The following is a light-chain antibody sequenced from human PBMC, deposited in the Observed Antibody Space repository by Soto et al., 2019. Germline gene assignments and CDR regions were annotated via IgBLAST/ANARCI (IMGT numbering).Light chain of an antibody. V-gene: IGLV1-44*01. J-gene: IGLJ2*01. CDR2: SNN. CDR3: AAWDESPNVPV. Sequence: QSVLTQPPSACGTPGQRVTISCSGSNSNIGRNTVNWYQQLPGAAPNLLIYSNNERPSGVPDRFSGSKSGTSASLAISGLQSEDEADYYCAAWDESPNVPVFGGGTKLTVL. CDR1: NSNIGRNT.